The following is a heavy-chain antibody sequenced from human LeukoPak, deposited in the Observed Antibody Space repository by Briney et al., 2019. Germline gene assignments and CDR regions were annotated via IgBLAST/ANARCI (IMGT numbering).Heavy chain of an antibody. V-gene: IGHV1-46*01. CDR2: INPSGGST. CDR1: GYTFTSYD. D-gene: IGHD5-24*01. J-gene: IGHJ3*02. Sequence: ASVKVSCKASGYTFTSYDINWVRQAPGQGLEWMGIINPSGGSTSYAQKFQGRVTMTRDTSTSTVYMELSSLRSEDTAVYYCARRVEMATTDAFDIWGQGTMVTVSS. CDR3: ARRVEMATTDAFDI.